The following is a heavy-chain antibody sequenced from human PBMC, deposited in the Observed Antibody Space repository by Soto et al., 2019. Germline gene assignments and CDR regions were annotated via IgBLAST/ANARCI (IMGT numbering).Heavy chain of an antibody. CDR3: ARNDYSSSSPYYYYYGMDV. V-gene: IGHV1-69*06. Sequence: QVQLVQSGAEVKKPGSSVKVSCKASGGTFSSYAISWVRQAPGQGLEWMGGIIPIFGTANYAQKFQGRVTITADKPTSTAYMEVSSLRSEDTAVYYCARNDYSSSSPYYYYYGMDVWGQGTTVTVSS. J-gene: IGHJ6*02. D-gene: IGHD6-6*01. CDR1: GGTFSSYA. CDR2: IIPIFGTA.